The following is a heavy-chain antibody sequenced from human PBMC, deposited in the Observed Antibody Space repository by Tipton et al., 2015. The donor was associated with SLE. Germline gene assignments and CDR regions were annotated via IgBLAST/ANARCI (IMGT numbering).Heavy chain of an antibody. D-gene: IGHD6-6*01. V-gene: IGHV4-34*01. CDR2: INHSGST. CDR1: GGSFSGYY. J-gene: IGHJ4*02. CDR3: ARGLMYSSSSSGDY. Sequence: TLSLTCAVYGGSFSGYYWSWIRQPPGKGLEWIGEINHSGSTNYNPSLKSRVTISVDTSKNQFSLKLSSVTAADTAVYYCARGLMYSSSSSGDYWGQGTLVTVSS.